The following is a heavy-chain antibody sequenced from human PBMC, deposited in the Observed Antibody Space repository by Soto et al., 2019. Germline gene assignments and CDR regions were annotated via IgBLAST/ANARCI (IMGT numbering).Heavy chain of an antibody. CDR2: IYYSGST. J-gene: IGHJ6*03. V-gene: IGHV4-39*01. CDR1: GGSISSSSYY. Sequence: SETLSLTCTVSGGSISSSSYYWGWIRQPPGKGLEWIGSIYYSGSTYYNPSLKSRVTISVDTPKNQFSLKLSSVTAADTAVYYCARHRERGYGDYAPHYYYYYYMDVWGKGTTVTVSS. D-gene: IGHD4-17*01. CDR3: ARHRERGYGDYAPHYYYYYYMDV.